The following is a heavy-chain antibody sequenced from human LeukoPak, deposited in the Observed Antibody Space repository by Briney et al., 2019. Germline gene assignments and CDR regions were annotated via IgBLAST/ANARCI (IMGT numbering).Heavy chain of an antibody. J-gene: IGHJ4*02. CDR2: ISWNSGSI. CDR1: GFTFDDYA. Sequence: GGSLRLSCAASGFTFDDYAMHWVRQAPGKGLEWVSGISWNSGSIGYADSVKGRFTISRDNAKNSLYLQMNSLRAEDTALYYCAKDKSLRYFDWLSNFDYWGQGSLVTVSS. V-gene: IGHV3-9*01. D-gene: IGHD3-9*01. CDR3: AKDKSLRYFDWLSNFDY.